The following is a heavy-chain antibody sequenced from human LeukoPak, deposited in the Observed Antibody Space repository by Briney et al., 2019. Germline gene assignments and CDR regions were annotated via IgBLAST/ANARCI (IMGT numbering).Heavy chain of an antibody. CDR3: AREIHNYDFWSGYLNWFDP. D-gene: IGHD3-3*01. Sequence: SQTLSLTCTVSGGSISSGGYYWSWIRQHPGKGLEWIGYIYYSGSTYYNPSLKSRVTISVDTSKNQFSLKLSSVTAADTAVYYCAREIHNYDFWSGYLNWFDPWGRGTLVTVSS. CDR2: IYYSGST. J-gene: IGHJ5*02. V-gene: IGHV4-31*03. CDR1: GGSISSGGYY.